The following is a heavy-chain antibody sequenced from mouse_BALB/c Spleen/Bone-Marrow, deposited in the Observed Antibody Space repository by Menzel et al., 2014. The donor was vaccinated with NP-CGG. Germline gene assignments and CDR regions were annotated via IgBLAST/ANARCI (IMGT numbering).Heavy chain of an antibody. CDR2: IYPGNVNT. J-gene: IGHJ2*01. Sequence: VQLQESGPELVKPGASVRIPCKASGYTFTSYYIHWVKQRPGQGLEWIGWIYPGNVNTKYNERFKGKATLTADKSSSTAYMHLSSLTSEDSAVYFCARDGEIWGYFDYWGQGNHSHSLL. CDR1: GYTFTSYY. CDR3: ARDGEIWGYFDY. V-gene: IGHV1S56*01.